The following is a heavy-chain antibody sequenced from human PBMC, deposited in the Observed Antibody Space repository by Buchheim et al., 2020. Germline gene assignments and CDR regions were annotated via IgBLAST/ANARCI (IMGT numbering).Heavy chain of an antibody. J-gene: IGHJ5*02. Sequence: DVKLLESGGGLVQPGESLRLSCTASGLTFNYYAMTWVRQARGEGVEWVSTVTGGGGTYYADSVRGRVTISRVNGNKTVYLQMNSLRAEDTAIYYCARGKSSGAVDWFDPWGQGTL. CDR3: ARGKSSGAVDWFDP. CDR2: VTGGGGT. V-gene: IGHV3-23*01. D-gene: IGHD2-15*01. CDR1: GLTFNYYA.